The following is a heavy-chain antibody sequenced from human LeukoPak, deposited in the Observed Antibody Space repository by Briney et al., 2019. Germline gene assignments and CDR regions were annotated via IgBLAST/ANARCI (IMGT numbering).Heavy chain of an antibody. Sequence: GGSLRLSCAASGFTFSSCSMNWARQAPGKGLEWVSSISSSSTYIYDADSVKGRFTVSRDNAKNSLYLQMNGLRAEDTAVYYCARGPYYYDSSGPIYYMDVWGKGTTVTVSS. J-gene: IGHJ6*03. CDR3: ARGPYYYDSSGPIYYMDV. CDR2: ISSSSTYI. V-gene: IGHV3-21*01. CDR1: GFTFSSCS. D-gene: IGHD3-22*01.